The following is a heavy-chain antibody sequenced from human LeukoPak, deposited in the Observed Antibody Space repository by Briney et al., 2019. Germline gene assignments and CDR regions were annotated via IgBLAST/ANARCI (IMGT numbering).Heavy chain of an antibody. CDR3: ARAQYYDTGAYQYYFDY. CDR2: INPHSGGT. J-gene: IGHJ4*02. D-gene: IGHD3-16*01. V-gene: IGHV1-2*02. CDR1: GYTFTGYY. Sequence: WASVKVSCKASGYTFTGYYMHWVRPAPGQRLEWMGWINPHSGGTNFAQKFQGRVTMTTDTSINTVYLELSRLDDTAVFYCARAQYYDTGAYQYYFDYWGQGTLVTVSS.